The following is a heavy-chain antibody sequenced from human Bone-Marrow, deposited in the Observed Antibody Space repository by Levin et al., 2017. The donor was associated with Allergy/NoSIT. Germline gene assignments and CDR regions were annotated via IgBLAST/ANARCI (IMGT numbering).Heavy chain of an antibody. CDR1: GGSVSSDY. Sequence: SETLSLTCTVSGGSVSSDYWSWIRQPPGKRPEWIGYIYFNGNTNYNPSLKSRVAISIDLSQSQFSLRLNSVTAADTAVYYCARNVHEYGNYGGSWFDPWGTGTLVTVSS. J-gene: IGHJ5*02. CDR3: ARNVHEYGNYGGSWFDP. D-gene: IGHD4-11*01. CDR2: IYFNGNT. V-gene: IGHV4-59*02.